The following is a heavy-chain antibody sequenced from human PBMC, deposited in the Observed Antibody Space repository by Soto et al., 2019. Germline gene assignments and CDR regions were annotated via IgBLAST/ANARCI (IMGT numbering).Heavy chain of an antibody. J-gene: IGHJ6*02. CDR1: GFTFSSYA. V-gene: IGHV3-30-3*01. CDR3: ARDPMVAAGKARHYGMDV. CDR2: ISYDGSNK. D-gene: IGHD6-13*01. Sequence: GGSPRLSCAASGFTFSSYAMHWVRQAPGKGLEWVAVISYDGSNKYYADSVKGRFTISRDNSKNTLYLQMNSLRAEDTAVYYCARDPMVAAGKARHYGMDVWGQGTTVTVSS.